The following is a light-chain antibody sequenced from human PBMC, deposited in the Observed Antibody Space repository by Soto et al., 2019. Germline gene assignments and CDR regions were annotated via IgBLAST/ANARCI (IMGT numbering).Light chain of an antibody. CDR3: CSYAGSSIYVV. J-gene: IGLJ2*01. CDR1: SRDVGSYNL. V-gene: IGLV2-23*01. Sequence: QSALTQPASVSGSPGQSITISCTGTSRDVGSYNLVSWYQQHPGKAPKLMIYEGSKRPSGVSNRFSGSKSGNTASLTISGLQAEDEADYYGCSYAGSSIYVVFGGGTKLTVL. CDR2: EGS.